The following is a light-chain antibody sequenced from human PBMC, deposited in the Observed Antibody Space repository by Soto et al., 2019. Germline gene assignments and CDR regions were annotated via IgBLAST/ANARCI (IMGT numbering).Light chain of an antibody. CDR1: SSDVGGYNY. Sequence: QSVLTQPASVSGSPGQSITISCTGTSSDVGGYNYVSWYQQHPGKAPKLMIYDVSNRPSGVSNRFSGSKSGNTASLTISGLQAEDEADYYCSSYTSSSTLAFGRGTKLTVL. V-gene: IGLV2-14*01. J-gene: IGLJ2*01. CDR2: DVS. CDR3: SSYTSSSTLA.